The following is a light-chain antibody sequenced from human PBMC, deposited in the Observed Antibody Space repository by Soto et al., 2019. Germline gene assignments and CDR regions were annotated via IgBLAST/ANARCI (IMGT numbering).Light chain of an antibody. CDR2: EVS. Sequence: QSVLTQPASVSGSPGQSITISCTGTSSDVGGYNYVSWYQQHPGKAPKLMIYEVSNRPSGVSNRFSGSKSGNTASLTISGLQAEDEAHYYCSSYTSSSIYVLGNGTKVT. J-gene: IGLJ1*01. V-gene: IGLV2-14*01. CDR1: SSDVGGYNY. CDR3: SSYTSSSIYV.